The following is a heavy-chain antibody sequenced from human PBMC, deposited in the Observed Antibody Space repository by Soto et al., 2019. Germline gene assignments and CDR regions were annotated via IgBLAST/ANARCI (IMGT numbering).Heavy chain of an antibody. V-gene: IGHV3-23*01. CDR1: GFAFSIYA. CDR3: AKDVVPDSRVDFEY. J-gene: IGHJ4*02. D-gene: IGHD3-22*01. CDR2: IIGNGDTT. Sequence: VQLLESGGDLVQPGGSLRLSCAASGFAFSIYAMSWVRQAPGKGLDWVSTIIGNGDTTYYADSVKGRFTISRDNSRNTLYLETNSLRAEDTAVYYSAKDVVPDSRVDFEYWGQGTLVSVSA.